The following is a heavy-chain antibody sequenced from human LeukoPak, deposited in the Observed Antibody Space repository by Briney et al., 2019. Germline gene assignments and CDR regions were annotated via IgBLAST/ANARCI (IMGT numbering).Heavy chain of an antibody. D-gene: IGHD2-2*01. V-gene: IGHV1-69*13. Sequence: GASVKVSCKASGGTFSSYAISWVRQAPGQGLEWMGGIIPIFGTANYAQKFQGRVTITADESTSTAYMELSSLRSEDTAVYYCARDYTSYCSSTSCPLEGYYYYGMDVWGQGTTVTVS. CDR2: IIPIFGTA. CDR1: GGTFSSYA. J-gene: IGHJ6*02. CDR3: ARDYTSYCSSTSCPLEGYYYYGMDV.